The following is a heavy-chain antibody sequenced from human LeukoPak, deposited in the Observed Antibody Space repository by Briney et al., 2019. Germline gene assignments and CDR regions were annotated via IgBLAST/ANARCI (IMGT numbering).Heavy chain of an antibody. V-gene: IGHV4-34*01. CDR3: ARGRQLWLKDY. CDR1: GGSFSGYY. CDR2: INHSGST. D-gene: IGHD5-18*01. Sequence: PSETLSLTCAVYGGSFSGYYWGWIRQPPGKGLEWIGEINHSGSTNYNPSLKSRVTISVDTSKNQFSLKLSSVTAADTAVYYCARGRQLWLKDYWGQGTLVTVSS. J-gene: IGHJ4*02.